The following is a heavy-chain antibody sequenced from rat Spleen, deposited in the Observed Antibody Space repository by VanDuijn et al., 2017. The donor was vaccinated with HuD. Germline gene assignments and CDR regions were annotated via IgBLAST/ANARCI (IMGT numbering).Heavy chain of an antibody. V-gene: IGHV2-47*01. D-gene: IGHD1-11*01. CDR1: GLSLTSNS. Sequence: QVQLKESGPGLVQPSQTLSLTCTVSGLSLTSNSVSWIRQPPGKGLEWMGVMWNNGGKDYNSTIKSRLSISRDTSKSQVFLKMNSLQTDDTGTYYCTRENGGLPVAYWGQGVMVTVSS. CDR2: MWNNGGK. CDR3: TRENGGLPVAY. J-gene: IGHJ2*01.